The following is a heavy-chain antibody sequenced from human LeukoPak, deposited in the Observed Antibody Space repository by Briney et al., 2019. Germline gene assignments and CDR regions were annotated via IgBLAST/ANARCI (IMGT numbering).Heavy chain of an antibody. V-gene: IGHV1-69*04. CDR1: GGTFSSYA. Sequence: ASVKVSCKASGGTFSSYAISWVRQAPGQGLEWMGRIIPIFGIANYAQKFQGRVTITADKSTSTAYMELSSLRSEDTAVYYCARAPSRDGYNSPNWFDPWGQETLVTVSS. CDR2: IIPIFGIA. J-gene: IGHJ5*02. CDR3: ARAPSRDGYNSPNWFDP. D-gene: IGHD5-24*01.